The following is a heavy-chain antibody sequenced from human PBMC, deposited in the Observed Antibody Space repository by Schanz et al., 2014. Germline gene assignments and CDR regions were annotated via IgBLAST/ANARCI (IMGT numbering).Heavy chain of an antibody. Sequence: QVQLVQSGAEVKKPGASVKVSCKASGYTFTSDSMHWVRQAPGQGLEWMGIITPSGGSTTYAQKFQGRVTMTRDTSTSTVYMELSSLRSEDTAVYYCARDGVDAAAGGNYWGQGTLVTVSS. CDR3: ARDGVDAAAGGNY. CDR1: GYTFTSDS. D-gene: IGHD6-13*01. V-gene: IGHV1-46*03. J-gene: IGHJ4*02. CDR2: ITPSGGST.